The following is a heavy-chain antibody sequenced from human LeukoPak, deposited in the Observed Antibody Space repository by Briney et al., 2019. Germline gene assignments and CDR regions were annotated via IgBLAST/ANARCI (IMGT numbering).Heavy chain of an antibody. CDR1: GFTFSSYA. CDR3: AKENGYYYDSSVLLGY. V-gene: IGHV3-23*01. D-gene: IGHD3-22*01. J-gene: IGHJ4*02. Sequence: PGGSLRLSCAASGFTFSSYAISWVRQAPGKGLEWVSAISGSGGSTYYADSVKGRFTISRDNSKNTLYLQMNSLRAEDTAVYYCAKENGYYYDSSVLLGYWGQGTLVTVSS. CDR2: ISGSGGST.